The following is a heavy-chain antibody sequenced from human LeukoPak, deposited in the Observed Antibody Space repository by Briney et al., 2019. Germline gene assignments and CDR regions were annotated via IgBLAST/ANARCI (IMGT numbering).Heavy chain of an antibody. CDR1: GGSISSYY. J-gene: IGHJ6*02. Sequence: ASETLSLTCTVSGGSISSYYWSWIRQPPGKGLEWIGYIYYSGSTNYNPSLKSRVSISVDTSKNQFSLKLSSVTAADTAVYYCARGLDYYDSSGYGYYYYYGMDVWGQGTTVTVSS. D-gene: IGHD3-22*01. CDR2: IYYSGST. V-gene: IGHV4-59*01. CDR3: ARGLDYYDSSGYGYYYYYGMDV.